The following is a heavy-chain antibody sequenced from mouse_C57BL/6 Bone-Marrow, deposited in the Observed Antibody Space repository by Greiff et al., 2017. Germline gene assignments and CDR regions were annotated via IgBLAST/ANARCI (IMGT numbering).Heavy chain of an antibody. CDR2: ISSGGSYT. CDR3: ARLRNYGLFDY. V-gene: IGHV5-6*01. D-gene: IGHD1-2*01. CDR1: GFTFSSYG. J-gene: IGHJ2*01. Sequence: EVKLVESGGDLVKPGGSLKLSCAASGFTFSSYGMSWVRQTPDKRLEWVATISSGGSYTYYPDSVKGRVTISRDNAKNTLYLQLSSLKSEDTAMYYCARLRNYGLFDYWGQGTTLTVSS.